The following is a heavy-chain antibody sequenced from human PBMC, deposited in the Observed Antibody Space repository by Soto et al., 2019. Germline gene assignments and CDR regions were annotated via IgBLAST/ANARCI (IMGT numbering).Heavy chain of an antibody. V-gene: IGHV1-58*01. CDR3: ARVEIAVAGFD. CDR1: EFTFSDSA. Sequence: ASVKVSCKASEFTFSDSAVQWVRQARGQRLEWIGWIVVGSGKTNYAQKFQERVTITRDMSTSTAYMELSSLRSEDTAVYYCARVEIAVAGFDWGQGTLVTVSS. J-gene: IGHJ4*02. D-gene: IGHD6-19*01. CDR2: IVVGSGKT.